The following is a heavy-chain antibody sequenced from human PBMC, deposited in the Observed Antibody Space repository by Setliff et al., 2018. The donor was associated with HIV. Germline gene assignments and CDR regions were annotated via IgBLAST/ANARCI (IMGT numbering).Heavy chain of an antibody. J-gene: IGHJ4*02. CDR3: ARQRFVPLGVHQFDS. CDR1: GGYVSDSSYY. D-gene: IGHD3-16*01. V-gene: IGHV4-39*01. CDR2: MYYTESP. Sequence: SETLSLTCRVSGGYVSDSSYYWGWIRQAPGKGLEWSGSMYYTESPYYNPSFINRVTISIDTSKNQFSLSLRSVTAADSAVYYCARQRFVPLGVHQFDSWGQGTLVTVSS.